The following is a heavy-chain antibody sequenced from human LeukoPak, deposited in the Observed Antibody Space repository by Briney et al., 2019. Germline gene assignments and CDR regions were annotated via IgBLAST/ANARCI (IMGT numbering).Heavy chain of an antibody. D-gene: IGHD5-18*01. CDR2: ISAYNGNT. CDR3: ARDPSGFSYGLSYFQH. CDR1: GYTFTSYG. V-gene: IGHV1-18*01. Sequence: ASVKVSCKASGYTFTSYGISWVRQAPGQGLEWMGWISAYNGNTNYAQKLQGRVTMTTDTSTSTAYMELRSLRSDDTAVYYCARDPSGFSYGLSYFQHWGQGTLVTVSS. J-gene: IGHJ1*01.